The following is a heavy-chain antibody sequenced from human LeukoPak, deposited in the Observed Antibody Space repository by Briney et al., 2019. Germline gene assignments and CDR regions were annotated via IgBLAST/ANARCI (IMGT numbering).Heavy chain of an antibody. Sequence: SETPSLTCTVSGGSISSYYWSWMRQPPGKGLEWVGYIYYSGSTNYNPSLKSRVTISVDTYKNQFSLKLSSVTAADTAVYYCARVGTMVRGPGWFDPWGQGTLVTVSS. CDR3: ARVGTMVRGPGWFDP. J-gene: IGHJ5*02. CDR2: IYYSGST. D-gene: IGHD3-10*01. CDR1: GGSISSYY. V-gene: IGHV4-59*01.